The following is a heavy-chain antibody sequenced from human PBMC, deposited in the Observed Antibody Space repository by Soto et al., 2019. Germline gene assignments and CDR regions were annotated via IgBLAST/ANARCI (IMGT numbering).Heavy chain of an antibody. Sequence: QVQLVQSGAEVKKPGSSVKVSCKASGGTFSSYAISWVRQAPGQGLEWMGGIIPIFGTANYAQKFQGRVTITADESKSTAYMALSSLRSEDTAVYYCARDRDIVLVPAAKYDDFDIWGQGTMVTVSS. D-gene: IGHD2-2*01. CDR1: GGTFSSYA. J-gene: IGHJ3*02. CDR2: IIPIFGTA. CDR3: ARDRDIVLVPAAKYDDFDI. V-gene: IGHV1-69*12.